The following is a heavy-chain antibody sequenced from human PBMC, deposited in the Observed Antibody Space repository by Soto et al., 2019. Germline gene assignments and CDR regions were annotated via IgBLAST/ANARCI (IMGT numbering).Heavy chain of an antibody. D-gene: IGHD3-22*01. CDR1: GASISSYY. V-gene: IGHV4-59*01. J-gene: IGHJ1*01. CDR3: ALRSMAVVPEY. CDR2: LYYGRSA. Sequence: QVQLTESGTGLVKTSEHLSLTCAVSGASISSYYCMWIRQPPGKGLESIGYLYYGRSANYNPSLTTRVTVSVDTATNQGSLTLSSMTAADTAVYYCALRSMAVVPEYLVQGTLVTVSS.